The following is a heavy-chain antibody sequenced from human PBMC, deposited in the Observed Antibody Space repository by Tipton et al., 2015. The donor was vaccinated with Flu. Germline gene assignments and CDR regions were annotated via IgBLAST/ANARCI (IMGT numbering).Heavy chain of an antibody. J-gene: IGHJ1*01. Sequence: TLSLTCTVSGGSISSSSYYWGWIRQPPGKRLEWIGSIYYSGSTNYNPSLKSRVTISVDTSKNQFSLKLSSVTAADTAVYYCARYGTYDGSRYFQHWGQGTLVTVSS. CDR3: ARYGTYDGSRYFQH. D-gene: IGHD1-26*01. CDR1: GGSISSSSYY. V-gene: IGHV4-39*07. CDR2: IYYSGST.